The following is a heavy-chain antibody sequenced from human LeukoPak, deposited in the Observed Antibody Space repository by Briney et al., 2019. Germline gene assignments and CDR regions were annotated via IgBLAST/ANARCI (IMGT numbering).Heavy chain of an antibody. CDR1: GVSFSGYY. CDR3: ARVGYSSSPFDY. Sequence: SETLSLTCAVYGVSFSGYYWSWIRQPPGKGLEWIGEINHSGSTNYNPSLKSRVTISVDTSKNQFSLKLSSVTAADTAVYYCARVGYSSSPFDYWGQGTLVTVSS. CDR2: INHSGST. J-gene: IGHJ4*02. D-gene: IGHD6-6*01. V-gene: IGHV4-34*01.